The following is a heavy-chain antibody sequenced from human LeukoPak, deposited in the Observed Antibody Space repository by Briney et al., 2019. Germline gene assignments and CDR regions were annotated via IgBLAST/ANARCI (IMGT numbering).Heavy chain of an antibody. D-gene: IGHD3-9*01. V-gene: IGHV3-21*04. CDR1: GFSFSTYA. CDR3: AKALSNLLTGSLYYHYGMDV. J-gene: IGHJ6*02. CDR2: VSSASSHV. Sequence: GESLRLSCVASGFSFSTYAMNWVRQAPGKGPEWVSYVSSASSHVYYADSVRGRFIISRDNAKNSLYLQMNSLRAEDTAVYYCAKALSNLLTGSLYYHYGMDVWGQGTTVTVSS.